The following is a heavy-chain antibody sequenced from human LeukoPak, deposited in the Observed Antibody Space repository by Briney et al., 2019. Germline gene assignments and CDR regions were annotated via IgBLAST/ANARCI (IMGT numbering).Heavy chain of an antibody. D-gene: IGHD6-19*01. V-gene: IGHV3-30*03. CDR1: GFTFSSYG. CDR3: ARDFWWGGVAGTYYYMDV. CDR2: ISYDGSNK. J-gene: IGHJ6*03. Sequence: GRTLRLSCAASGFTFSSYGMSWVRQAPGKGLEWVTVISYDGSNKYNADSVKGRFTISRDNSKNTLYLQMNSLRAEDTAVYYCARDFWWGGVAGTYYYMDVWGKGTTVTVSS.